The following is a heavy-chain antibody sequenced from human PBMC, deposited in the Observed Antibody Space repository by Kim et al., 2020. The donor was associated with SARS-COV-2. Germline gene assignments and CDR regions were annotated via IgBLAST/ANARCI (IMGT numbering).Heavy chain of an antibody. V-gene: IGHV1-2*02. Sequence: ASVKVSCKASGYTFTGYYMHWVRQAPGQGLEWMGWINPNSGGTNYAQKFQGRVTMTRDTSISTAYMELSRLRSDDTAVYYCARAEPEELVWFGESGFGWVLEIWGQGTLVTVSS. CDR3: ARAEPEELVWFGESGFGWVLEI. D-gene: IGHD3-10*01. CDR1: GYTFTGYY. CDR2: INPNSGGT. J-gene: IGHJ4*02.